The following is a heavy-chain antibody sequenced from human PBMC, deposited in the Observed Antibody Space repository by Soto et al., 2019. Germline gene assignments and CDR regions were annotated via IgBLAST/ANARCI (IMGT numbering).Heavy chain of an antibody. Sequence: QVQLVESGGGVVQPGRSLRLSCAASGFTFSSYVMHWVRQAPGKGLEWVAVVSNDGSNKDYADSVKGRFTISRDNSKNTLYLQMTSLRPEDTAVYYCAKVLLTYTSGWYHPHFDYWGQGTLVTVSS. D-gene: IGHD6-19*01. J-gene: IGHJ4*02. V-gene: IGHV3-30*18. CDR1: GFTFSSYV. CDR3: AKVLLTYTSGWYHPHFDY. CDR2: VSNDGSNK.